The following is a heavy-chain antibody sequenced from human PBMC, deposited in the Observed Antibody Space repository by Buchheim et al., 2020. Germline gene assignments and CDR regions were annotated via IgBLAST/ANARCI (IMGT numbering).Heavy chain of an antibody. J-gene: IGHJ6*02. D-gene: IGHD1-26*01. V-gene: IGHV3-30*18. CDR1: GFTFSSYG. Sequence: QVQLVESGGGVVQPGRSLRLSCAASGFTFSSYGMHWVRQAPGKGLEWVAVISYDGSNKYYADSVKGRFTISRDNSKNTLYLQMNSLIAEDTAVYYCAKDRYSGSYNSPGNYYYYGMDVWGQGTT. CDR3: AKDRYSGSYNSPGNYYYYGMDV. CDR2: ISYDGSNK.